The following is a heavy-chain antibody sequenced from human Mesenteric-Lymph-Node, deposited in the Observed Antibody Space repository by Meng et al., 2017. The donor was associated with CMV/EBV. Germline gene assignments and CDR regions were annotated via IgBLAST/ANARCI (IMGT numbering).Heavy chain of an antibody. D-gene: IGHD6-13*01. J-gene: IGHJ2*01. CDR3: ARRTTAGAGWYFDL. V-gene: IGHV7-4-1*02. CDR1: SYLFTSFA. Sequence: ASSYLFTSFALILLRQPPGQGRQLMGWINTNTGNPTYAPGFTGRFVFSLDTSVSTAYLQISSLQAEDTAVYYCARRTTAGAGWYFDLWGRGTLVTVSS. CDR2: INTNTGNP.